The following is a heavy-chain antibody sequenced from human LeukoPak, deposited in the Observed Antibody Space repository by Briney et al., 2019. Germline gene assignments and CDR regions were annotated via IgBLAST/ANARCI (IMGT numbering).Heavy chain of an antibody. J-gene: IGHJ4*02. Sequence: GRSLRLSCAASGFTFDDYAMHWVRQAPGKGLEWVSGISWNSGSIGYADSVKGRFTISRDNAKNSLYLQMNSLRAEDTAVYYCAKDVYISSPYYFDYWGQGTLVTVSS. D-gene: IGHD6-13*01. CDR1: GFTFDDYA. CDR3: AKDVYISSPYYFDY. V-gene: IGHV3-9*01. CDR2: ISWNSGSI.